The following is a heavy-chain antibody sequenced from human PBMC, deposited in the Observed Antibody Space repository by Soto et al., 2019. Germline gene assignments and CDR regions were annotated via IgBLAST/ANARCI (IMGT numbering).Heavy chain of an antibody. CDR3: AKDRILGSELLWFGELFYAWFAP. CDR1: GFTFSSYG. J-gene: IGHJ5*02. CDR2: ISYDGSNK. V-gene: IGHV3-30*18. D-gene: IGHD3-10*01. Sequence: GWSMRLSCAASGFTFSSYGMHGARQAPGKGLEWVAVISYDGSNKYYADSVKGRFTISRDNSKNTLYLQMNSLRAEDTAVYYCAKDRILGSELLWFGELFYAWFAPWGQGTLVTVSS.